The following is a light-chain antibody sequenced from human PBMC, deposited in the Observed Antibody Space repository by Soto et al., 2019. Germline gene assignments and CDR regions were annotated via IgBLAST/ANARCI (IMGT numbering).Light chain of an antibody. J-gene: IGLJ3*02. CDR1: SSNIGAGYD. CDR2: GNS. CDR3: QSYDSSSWV. V-gene: IGLV1-40*01. Sequence: QSVLTQPPSVSGAPGQRVTISCTGSSSNIGAGYDVHWYQQLPGTAPKLLIYGNSNRPSGVPDRFSGSKSGTSASLAITGLQAADEADYYCQSYDSSSWVFGGGTKLTVL.